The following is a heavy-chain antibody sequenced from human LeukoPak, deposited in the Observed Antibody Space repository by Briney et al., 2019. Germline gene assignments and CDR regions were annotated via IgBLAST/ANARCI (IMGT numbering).Heavy chain of an antibody. CDR2: ICDSGGST. CDR1: GFTFSSFA. D-gene: IGHD3-10*01. CDR3: AKDNCLRVWLSGSSLFDY. V-gene: IGHV3-23*01. J-gene: IGHJ4*02. Sequence: GGSLRLSCAASGFTFSSFAMSWVRQAPGKGLEWVSAICDSGGSTYYADSVEGRFTISRDNSKNTLYLQMNILRAEDTAVYYGAKDNCLRVWLSGSSLFDYWGQGTLVTVSS.